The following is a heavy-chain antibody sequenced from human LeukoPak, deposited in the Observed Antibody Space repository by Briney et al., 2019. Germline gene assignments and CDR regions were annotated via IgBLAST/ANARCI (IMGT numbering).Heavy chain of an antibody. D-gene: IGHD3-9*01. V-gene: IGHV3-11*01. CDR2: ITNSGTTI. J-gene: IGHJ1*01. CDR1: GFTFTDYY. CDR3: KQKTAYDILTGYFQD. Sequence: GGSLRLSCAASGFTFTDYYMSWIRQAPGKGLEWVSYITNSGTTIYYADSVKGRFTISRDNAKNSLYLQMNSLRAEDTAVYFFKQKTAYDILTGYFQDWGQGTLVTVSS.